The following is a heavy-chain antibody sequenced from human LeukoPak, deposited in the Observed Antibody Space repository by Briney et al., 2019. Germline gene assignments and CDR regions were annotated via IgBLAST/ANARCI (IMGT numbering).Heavy chain of an antibody. J-gene: IGHJ4*02. CDR3: ARVWGTTGYFDY. CDR2: INPSGGST. CDR1: GYTFTSYY. Sequence: ASVKVSCKASGYTFTSYYIHWVRQAPGQGLEWMGIINPSGGSTSYAQKFQGRVTMTRDTSTSTVYMELSSLRSEDTAVYYCARVWGTTGYFDYWGQGTLVTVSS. V-gene: IGHV1-46*01. D-gene: IGHD4-17*01.